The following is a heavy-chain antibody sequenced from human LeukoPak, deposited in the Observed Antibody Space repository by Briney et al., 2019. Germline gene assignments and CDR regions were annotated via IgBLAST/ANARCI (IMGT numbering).Heavy chain of an antibody. D-gene: IGHD2-2*02. Sequence: KTSETLSLTCTVSGGSINSSYWNWIRQPPGKSLEWIGNIYCTGNTDYNPSLKSRVTISVDRSKNQLSLQLSSVTPADTALYYCAQQKYTTAWTYWYFDLWGRGTLVTVSS. CDR3: AQQKYTTAWTYWYFDL. CDR2: IYCTGNT. J-gene: IGHJ2*01. CDR1: GGSINSSY. V-gene: IGHV4-59*01.